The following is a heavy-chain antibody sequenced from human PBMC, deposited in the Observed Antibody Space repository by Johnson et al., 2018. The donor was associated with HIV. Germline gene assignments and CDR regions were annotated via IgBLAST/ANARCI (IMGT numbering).Heavy chain of an antibody. CDR2: ISFDENNK. D-gene: IGHD5-12*01. J-gene: IGHJ3*01. V-gene: IGHV3-30-3*01. Sequence: QVQLVESGGDVVQPGRSLRLSCAASGFTFSTYTMHWVRQAPGKGMEWVAVISFDENNKVYADSVKGRFTISRDNSKNTLFLHMNSLRTEDTAIYYCAGVGGSGYDLAAFDVWGLGTMVTVSS. CDR3: AGVGGSGYDLAAFDV. CDR1: GFTFSTYT.